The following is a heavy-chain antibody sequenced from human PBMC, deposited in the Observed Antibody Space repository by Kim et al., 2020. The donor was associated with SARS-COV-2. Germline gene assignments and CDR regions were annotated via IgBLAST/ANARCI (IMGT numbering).Heavy chain of an antibody. J-gene: IGHJ4*02. CDR2: ISYDGSNK. Sequence: GGSLRLSCAASGFTFSSYGMHWVRQAPGKGLEWVAVISYDGSNKYYADSVKGRFTISRDNSKNTLYLQMNSLRAEDTAVYYCAKGPARYSSGWYAGYFDYWGQGTLVTVSS. CDR3: AKGPARYSSGWYAGYFDY. V-gene: IGHV3-30*18. D-gene: IGHD6-19*01. CDR1: GFTFSSYG.